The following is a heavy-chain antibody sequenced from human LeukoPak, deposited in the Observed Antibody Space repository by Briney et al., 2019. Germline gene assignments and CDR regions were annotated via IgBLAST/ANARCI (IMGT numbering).Heavy chain of an antibody. J-gene: IGHJ4*02. CDR2: IRYDGSNK. CDR3: AKDRYSSSWYYFDY. V-gene: IGHV3-30*02. CDR1: GFTFSSYG. D-gene: IGHD6-13*01. Sequence: GSLRLSCAASGFTFSSYGMHWVRQAPGKGLEWVAFIRYDGSNKYYANSVKGRFTISRDNSKNTLYLQMNSLRAEDTAVYYCAKDRYSSSWYYFDYLGQGTLVTVSS.